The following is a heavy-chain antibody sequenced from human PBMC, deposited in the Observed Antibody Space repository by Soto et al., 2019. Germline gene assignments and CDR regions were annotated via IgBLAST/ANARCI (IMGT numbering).Heavy chain of an antibody. CDR1: GFTFSSYA. J-gene: IGHJ4*02. CDR3: ASDRAQYYDFWSGYYLENDY. D-gene: IGHD3-3*01. Sequence: QVQLVESGGGVVQPGRYLRLSCAASGFTFSSYAMHWVRPAPGKGLEWVAVISYDGSNKYYADSVKGRFTISRDNSKNPLYLQMNSLRAEDTAVYYCASDRAQYYDFWSGYYLENDYWGQGTLVTVSS. V-gene: IGHV3-30-3*01. CDR2: ISYDGSNK.